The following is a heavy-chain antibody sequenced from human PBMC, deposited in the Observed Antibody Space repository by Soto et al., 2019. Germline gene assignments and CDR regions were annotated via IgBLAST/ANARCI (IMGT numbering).Heavy chain of an antibody. D-gene: IGHD6-6*01. J-gene: IGHJ4*02. Sequence: QVQLVQSGAEVKKPGASVKVSCKASGYTFTGYYMHWVRQAPGQGLEWMGWINPNSGSTNYAQKFQGRVTMTRDTSISTAYMELSRLRSDDTALYYCARAVRSRQLGLFDYWGQGTLVTVSS. V-gene: IGHV1-2*02. CDR2: INPNSGST. CDR1: GYTFTGYY. CDR3: ARAVRSRQLGLFDY.